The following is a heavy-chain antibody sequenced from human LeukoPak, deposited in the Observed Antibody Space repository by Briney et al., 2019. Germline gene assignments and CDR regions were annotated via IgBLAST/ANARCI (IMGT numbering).Heavy chain of an antibody. CDR2: IYHSGST. D-gene: IGHD5-12*01. V-gene: IGHV4-39*07. CDR3: AGGLRLEYLYDY. CDR1: GGSISSSSYY. Sequence: SETLSLTCTVSGGSISSSSYYWGWIRQPPGKGLEWIGSIYHSGSTNYNPSLKSRVTISVDTSKNQFSLKLSSVTAADTAVYYCAGGLRLEYLYDYWGQGTLVTVSS. J-gene: IGHJ4*02.